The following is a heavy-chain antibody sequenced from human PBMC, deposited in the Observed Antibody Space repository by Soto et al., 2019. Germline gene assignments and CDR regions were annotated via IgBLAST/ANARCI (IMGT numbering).Heavy chain of an antibody. CDR1: GGSINSYY. Sequence: QVQLQESGPGLVKPSETLSLTCSVSGGSINSYYWSWIRQPPGKGLEWIGYIYYSGSTNYNPSLKSRITISVDTSKNQVSLRLSSVTAADTAVYYCARSPIEAVVKGDFDYCGQGTLVTVSS. V-gene: IGHV4-59*01. J-gene: IGHJ4*02. D-gene: IGHD6-13*01. CDR2: IYYSGST. CDR3: ARSPIEAVVKGDFDY.